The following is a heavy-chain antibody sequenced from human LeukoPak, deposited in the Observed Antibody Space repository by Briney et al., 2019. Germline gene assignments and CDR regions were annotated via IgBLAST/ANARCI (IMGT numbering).Heavy chain of an antibody. D-gene: IGHD6-19*01. CDR3: ASLVAGTWGPDY. Sequence: SETLSLTCTVSGGSISSSSYYWGWIRQAPGKGLEWIGSIYYSGSTYYNPSLKSRVTISVDTSKNQFSLKLRSVTAADTAVYYCASLVAGTWGPDYWGQGTLVTVSS. V-gene: IGHV4-39*01. J-gene: IGHJ4*02. CDR2: IYYSGST. CDR1: GGSISSSSYY.